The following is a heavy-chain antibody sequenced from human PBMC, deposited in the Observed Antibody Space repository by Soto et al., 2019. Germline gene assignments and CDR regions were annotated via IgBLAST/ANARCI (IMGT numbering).Heavy chain of an antibody. V-gene: IGHV3-23*01. Sequence: GGSLRLSCTASGFTFSNSAITGVRQAPGKGLEWVSIISASGRSTYHAASVKGRFTISRDNSKDTLYLQMTRLRAEDTAAYYCAKGGQWVDVYLESWGQGTQVTVSS. D-gene: IGHD6-19*01. CDR2: ISASGRST. J-gene: IGHJ4*02. CDR3: AKGGQWVDVYLES. CDR1: GFTFSNSA.